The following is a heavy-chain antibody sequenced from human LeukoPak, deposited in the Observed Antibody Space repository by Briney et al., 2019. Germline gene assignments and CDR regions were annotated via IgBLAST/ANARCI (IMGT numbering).Heavy chain of an antibody. D-gene: IGHD2-21*02. CDR2: INYGGDT. V-gene: IGHV4-34*01. Sequence: PSETLSLACGVDGRSFSGYDWTWVRQPPRKGLEWIGQINYGGDTNYNPSLKSRVTISVDTSKNQFSLKVTFVTAADTAVYYCARGLGWQVTPMGLFYMDVWGEGATVIVSS. CDR3: ARGLGWQVTPMGLFYMDV. CDR1: GRSFSGYD. J-gene: IGHJ6*03.